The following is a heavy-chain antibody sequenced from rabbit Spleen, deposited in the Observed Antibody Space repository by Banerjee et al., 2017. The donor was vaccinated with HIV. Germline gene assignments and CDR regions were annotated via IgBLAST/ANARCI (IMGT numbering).Heavy chain of an antibody. D-gene: IGHD7-1*01. V-gene: IGHV1S40*01. CDR2: IYAGSSGST. CDR3: ARDTGTSFSTYGMDL. Sequence: VESGGDLVKPGASLTLTCTAFGFSFSSSYYMCWVRQAPGKGLEWIACIYAGSSGSTYSATWAKGRFTISKTSSTTVTLQMTSLTAADTATYFCARDTGTSFSTYGMDLWGPGTLVTVS. CDR1: GFSFSSSYY. J-gene: IGHJ6*01.